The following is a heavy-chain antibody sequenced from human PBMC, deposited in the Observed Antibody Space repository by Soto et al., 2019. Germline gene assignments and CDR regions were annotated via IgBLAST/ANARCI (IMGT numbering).Heavy chain of an antibody. CDR3: ARHLLDSPKGDYYYGMDV. D-gene: IGHD5-18*01. J-gene: IGHJ6*04. V-gene: IGHV5-10-1*01. Sequence: PGESLKISCKGSGYSFTSYWISWVRQMPGKGLEWMGRIDPSDSYTNYSPSFQGHVTISADKSISTAYLQWSSLKASDTAMYYCARHLLDSPKGDYYYGMDVWGEGTTVTVSS. CDR2: IDPSDSYT. CDR1: GYSFTSYW.